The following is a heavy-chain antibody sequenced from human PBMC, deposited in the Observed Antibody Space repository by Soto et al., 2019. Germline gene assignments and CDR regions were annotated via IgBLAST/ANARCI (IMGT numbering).Heavy chain of an antibody. Sequence: QVQLMQSGAEVKKPGSSVKVSCKASGGTFTSYAITWVRQAPGQGLEWMGGIIPLFRTTNYAQKFQGRVTITADKSTSTAYMELSSLTSEDTAVYYCARVVVPGFGNYYGMDVWGPGATVTVSS. CDR2: IIPLFRTT. CDR3: ARVVVPGFGNYYGMDV. V-gene: IGHV1-69*06. J-gene: IGHJ6*02. CDR1: GGTFTSYA. D-gene: IGHD2-2*01.